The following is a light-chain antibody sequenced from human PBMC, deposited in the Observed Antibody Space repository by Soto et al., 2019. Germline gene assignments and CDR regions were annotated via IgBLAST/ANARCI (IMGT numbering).Light chain of an antibody. V-gene: IGKV2-28*01. CDR3: MPALQTLAWT. Sequence: DIVMTQSPLSLPVTPGEPASISCRSSQSLLHSNGYNYLDWYLQKPGQSPQLLIYLGSNRASGVPDRYSGSGSGTDFSLKISRVEAEDVGVYYCMPALQTLAWTFGQGTKVEIK. CDR2: LGS. CDR1: QSLLHSNGYNY. J-gene: IGKJ1*01.